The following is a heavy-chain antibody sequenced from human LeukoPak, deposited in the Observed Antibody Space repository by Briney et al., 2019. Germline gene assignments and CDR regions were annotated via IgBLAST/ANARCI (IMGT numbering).Heavy chain of an antibody. D-gene: IGHD3-22*01. Sequence: GGSLRLSCAASGFTFSSYAMSWVRQAPGKGLEWVAVIWYDGSNKYYADSVKGRFTISRDNSKNTLYLQMNSLRAEDTAVYYCARDSYYYDSSGYDFDYWGQGTLVTVSS. V-gene: IGHV3-33*08. CDR2: IWYDGSNK. J-gene: IGHJ4*02. CDR3: ARDSYYYDSSGYDFDY. CDR1: GFTFSSYA.